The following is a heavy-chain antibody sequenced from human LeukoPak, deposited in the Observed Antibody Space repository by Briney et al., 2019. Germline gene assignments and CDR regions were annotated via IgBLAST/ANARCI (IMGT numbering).Heavy chain of an antibody. CDR2: ITDDATT. Sequence: PGRSLRLSCAASGFTFSSAWMHWVRQAPGTGLVWVSRITDDATTTYADSVKGRFTISRDNAKSILYLQMNSLRAEDTAVYYCVRDRVGPDYWGQGTLVTVSS. CDR1: GFTFSSAW. J-gene: IGHJ4*02. V-gene: IGHV3-74*03. D-gene: IGHD1-26*01. CDR3: VRDRVGPDY.